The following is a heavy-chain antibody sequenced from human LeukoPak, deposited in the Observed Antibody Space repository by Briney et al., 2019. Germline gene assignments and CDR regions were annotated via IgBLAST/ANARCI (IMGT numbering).Heavy chain of an antibody. CDR3: AKSRDWFSNWLEP. D-gene: IGHD3-9*01. CDR1: GFTFSSYG. CDR2: ISYDESNK. V-gene: IGHV3-30*18. Sequence: SLTLSCAASGFTFSSYGMDRVRQAQSQGLEWVAVISYDESNKYYEYYVKGRITISRDNSKKTLYLQMNSLRAEDTAVYYCAKSRDWFSNWLEPWGQGTLVTVSS. J-gene: IGHJ5*02.